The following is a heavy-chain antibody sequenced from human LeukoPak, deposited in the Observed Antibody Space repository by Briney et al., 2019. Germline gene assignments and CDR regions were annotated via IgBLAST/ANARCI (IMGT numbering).Heavy chain of an antibody. CDR1: RFTFSSYS. V-gene: IGHV3-21*01. D-gene: IGHD6-19*01. Sequence: GGSLRLSCAASRFTFSSYSMNWVRQAPGKGLEWVSSISSSSTYIYYADSVKGRFTISRDNAKNSLYLQMNSLRAEDTAVYYCARDPITGYSSGWYYFDYWGQGTLVTVSS. CDR2: ISSSSTYI. J-gene: IGHJ4*02. CDR3: ARDPITGYSSGWYYFDY.